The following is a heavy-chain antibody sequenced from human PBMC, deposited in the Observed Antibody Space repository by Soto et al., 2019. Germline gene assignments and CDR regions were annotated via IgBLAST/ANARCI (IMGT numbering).Heavy chain of an antibody. D-gene: IGHD2-2*01. CDR1: GFTFTGYW. Sequence: GGSLRLSCAASGFTFTGYWIQWVRQPPVMGLVWVSRINSAGSADFADSVKGRFTISRDNSKNTLYLQMSSLRAEDTAVYYCARVPSSSYHYFDYWGQGTLVTVSS. J-gene: IGHJ4*02. V-gene: IGHV3-74*01. CDR3: ARVPSSSYHYFDY. CDR2: INSAGSA.